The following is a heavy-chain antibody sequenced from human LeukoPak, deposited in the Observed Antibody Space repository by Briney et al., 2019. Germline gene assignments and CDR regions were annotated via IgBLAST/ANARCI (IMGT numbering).Heavy chain of an antibody. Sequence: PGGSLRLSCAASGFPFGSYWMSWVRQAPGKGLQWVANIKTDGSETYYLDSVKGRFTISRDNAKNSLYLQMNSLRVEDTAVYYCARSVPGTGSWGQGTLVTVSS. CDR1: GFPFGSYW. J-gene: IGHJ5*02. CDR3: ARSVPGTGS. CDR2: IKTDGSET. D-gene: IGHD6-19*01. V-gene: IGHV3-7*01.